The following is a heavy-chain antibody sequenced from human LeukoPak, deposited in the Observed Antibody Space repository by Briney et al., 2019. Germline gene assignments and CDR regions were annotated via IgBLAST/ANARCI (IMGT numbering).Heavy chain of an antibody. CDR1: GGSFSGHY. Sequence: SETLSLTCAVYGGSFSGHYWSWIRQPPGKGLEWIGEINHSGSTNYNPSLKSRVTISVDTSKNQFSLKLSSVTAADTAVYYCASSAYDSWSGYYARWFDPWGQGTLVTVSS. CDR2: INHSGST. D-gene: IGHD3-3*01. CDR3: ASSAYDSWSGYYARWFDP. V-gene: IGHV4-34*01. J-gene: IGHJ5*02.